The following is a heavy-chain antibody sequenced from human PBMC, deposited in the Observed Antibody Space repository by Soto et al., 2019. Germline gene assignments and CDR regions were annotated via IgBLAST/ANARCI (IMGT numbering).Heavy chain of an antibody. CDR3: ARDMRGAFDY. V-gene: IGHV3-23*01. CDR1: GFTFSNFA. J-gene: IGHJ4*02. CDR2: VRGGGDLT. D-gene: IGHD1-26*01. Sequence: EVQLLESGGDLVQPGGSLRLSCAASGFTFSNFAMSWVRQAPGKGLEWITSVRGGGDLTYYADSVKGRFTISRDNSQNTISLQMRVLRAEDSAVYYCARDMRGAFDYWGQGTVVTVSS.